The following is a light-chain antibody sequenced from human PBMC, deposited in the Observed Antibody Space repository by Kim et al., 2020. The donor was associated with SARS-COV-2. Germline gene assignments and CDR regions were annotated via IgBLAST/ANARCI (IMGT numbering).Light chain of an antibody. CDR3: QQRSNWPPT. CDR1: QSVSSY. CDR2: DAS. V-gene: IGKV3-11*01. J-gene: IGKJ4*01. Sequence: LAPGERATLACRASQSVSSYLAWYQQKPGQAPRLLIYDASNRATGIPARFSGSGSGTDFTLTISSLEPEDFAVYYCQQRSNWPPTFGGGTKVDIK.